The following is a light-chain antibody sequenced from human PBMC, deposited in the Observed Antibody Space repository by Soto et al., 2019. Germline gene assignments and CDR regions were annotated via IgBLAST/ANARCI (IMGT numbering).Light chain of an antibody. CDR1: QSVSSY. CDR2: GAS. Sequence: EIVLTQSPATLSLSPGERATLSCRASQSVSSYLAWYQQKPGQAPRLPIYGASSRATGIPDRFSGSGSGTDFTLTINSLQSEDFAVYFCHQYNFWPTFGQGTKVDIK. J-gene: IGKJ1*01. CDR3: HQYNFWPT. V-gene: IGKV3-11*01.